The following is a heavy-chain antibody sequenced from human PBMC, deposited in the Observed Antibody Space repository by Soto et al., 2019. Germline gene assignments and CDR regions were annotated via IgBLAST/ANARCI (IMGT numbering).Heavy chain of an antibody. CDR1: GFTFSDYY. J-gene: IGHJ4*02. CDR2: ISSSGSTI. Sequence: GGSLRLSCAASGFTFSDYYMSWIRQAPGKGLEWVSYISSSGSTIYYADSVKGRFTISRDNAKNSLYLQMNSLRAEDTAVYYCARGNVDTAMVTSYFDYWGQGTLVTVSS. V-gene: IGHV3-11*01. D-gene: IGHD5-18*01. CDR3: ARGNVDTAMVTSYFDY.